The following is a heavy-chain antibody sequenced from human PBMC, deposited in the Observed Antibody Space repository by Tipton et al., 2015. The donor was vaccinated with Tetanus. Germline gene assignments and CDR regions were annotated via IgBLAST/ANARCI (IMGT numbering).Heavy chain of an antibody. V-gene: IGHV4-39*01. D-gene: IGHD6-19*01. CDR3: ATVPTIAVTGTALGGY. CDR2: LYFSGST. Sequence: TLSLTCTVSGGSISSPYCYWGWVRQPPGKGLEWIGSLYFSGSTYYNPSLKSRATVSVDTAKNQFSLMLSSVTSRDTAAYYCATVPTIAVTGTALGGYWGQGTLVTVSS. J-gene: IGHJ4*02. CDR1: GGSISSPYCY.